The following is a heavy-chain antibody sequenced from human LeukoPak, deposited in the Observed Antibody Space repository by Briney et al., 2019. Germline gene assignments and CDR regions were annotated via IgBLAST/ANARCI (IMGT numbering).Heavy chain of an antibody. CDR2: INWNGGST. V-gene: IGHV3-20*04. D-gene: IGHD2-15*01. CDR3: AKGDCSGGSCYPLPSWFDP. J-gene: IGHJ5*02. Sequence: RSGGSLRLSCAASGFTFDDYGMSWVRQAPGKGLEWVSGINWNGGSTGYADSVKGRFTISRDNAKNSLYLQMNSLRAEDTAVYYCAKGDCSGGSCYPLPSWFDPWGQGTLVTVSS. CDR1: GFTFDDYG.